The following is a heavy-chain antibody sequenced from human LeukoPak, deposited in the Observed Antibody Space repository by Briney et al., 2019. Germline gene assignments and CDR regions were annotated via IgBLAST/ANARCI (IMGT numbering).Heavy chain of an antibody. Sequence: GGSLRLSCAVSGFTFSDYYMSWIRQAPGKGLEWVSYISSSGSTIYYADSVKGRFTISRDNAKNSLYLQMNSLRAEDTAVYYCARDAVRGVFDYWGQGTLVTVSS. CDR2: ISSSGSTI. D-gene: IGHD3-10*01. J-gene: IGHJ4*02. CDR1: GFTFSDYY. CDR3: ARDAVRGVFDY. V-gene: IGHV3-11*01.